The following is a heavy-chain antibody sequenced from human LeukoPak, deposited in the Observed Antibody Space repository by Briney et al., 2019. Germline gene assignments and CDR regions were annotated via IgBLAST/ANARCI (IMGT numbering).Heavy chain of an antibody. CDR1: GDSVSSNSAA. CDR2: TYFRSKWYS. CDR3: ARGPETLHY. J-gene: IGHJ4*02. V-gene: IGHV6-1*01. Sequence: SQTLSLTCAISGDSVSSNSAAWNWIRQSPSRGLEWLGRTYFRSKWYSAYAVSVKGRITISPDASKNQFSLQLRSVTPEDTAVYYCARGPETLHYWGQGSLVTVSS.